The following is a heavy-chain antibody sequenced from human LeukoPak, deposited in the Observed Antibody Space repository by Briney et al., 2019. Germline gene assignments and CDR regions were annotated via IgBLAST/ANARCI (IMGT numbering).Heavy chain of an antibody. Sequence: PGGSLRLSCAASGFTFSSYWMHWVRKAPGKGLVWVSRIDTDGSNTAYADSVKGRFTISRDNAKNTLYLQMNSLRAEDTAVYYCTRGGTTLDYWGQGTLVTVSS. J-gene: IGHJ4*02. CDR2: IDTDGSNT. D-gene: IGHD1-7*01. CDR3: TRGGTTLDY. CDR1: GFTFSSYW. V-gene: IGHV3-74*01.